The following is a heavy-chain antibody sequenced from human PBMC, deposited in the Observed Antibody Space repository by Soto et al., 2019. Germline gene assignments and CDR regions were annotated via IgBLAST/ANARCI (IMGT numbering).Heavy chain of an antibody. CDR3: TKGATSPLDS. CDR1: GYRFTSSW. Sequence: PGESLKISCQGSGYRFTSSWLGWVRQIPGKALDCLCNVYPSDSGVRYSPSFEGRVTISADNSVNTAYLHLLNLKASDTAIYYCTKGATSPLDSWGQGTRVTVSS. CDR2: VYPSDSGV. V-gene: IGHV5-51*03. J-gene: IGHJ4*02. D-gene: IGHD3-16*01.